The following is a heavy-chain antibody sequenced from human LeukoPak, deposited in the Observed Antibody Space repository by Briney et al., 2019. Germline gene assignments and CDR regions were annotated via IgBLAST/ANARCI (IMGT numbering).Heavy chain of an antibody. CDR2: IYYSGSA. D-gene: IGHD3-10*01. Sequence: PSETLSLTCSVSGGSISSTGYYWGWIRQPPGKGLEWIGSIYYSGSAYYNPSLKSRVTISVDTSKSQFSLKLSSVTAADTAVYYCARQVQTNQYGSGPYDYWGQGTLVTVSS. J-gene: IGHJ4*02. CDR3: ARQVQTNQYGSGPYDY. CDR1: GGSISSTGYY. V-gene: IGHV4-39*01.